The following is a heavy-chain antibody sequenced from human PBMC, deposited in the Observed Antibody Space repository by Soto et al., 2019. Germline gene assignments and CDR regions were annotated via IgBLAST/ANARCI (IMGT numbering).Heavy chain of an antibody. CDR1: GFIFTNYW. CDR2: VKSDGTER. V-gene: IGHV3-7*01. D-gene: IGHD1-26*01. J-gene: IGHJ4*02. Sequence: EVQLVESGGGLVQPGGSLRLSYTASGFIFTNYWMSWVRQAPGKGLDWVANVKSDGTERHYVDSVKGRFTISRDNAQNSLHLQMNSLSAEDTAVYYCARGWGAPDYWGQGTLVTVSS. CDR3: ARGWGAPDY.